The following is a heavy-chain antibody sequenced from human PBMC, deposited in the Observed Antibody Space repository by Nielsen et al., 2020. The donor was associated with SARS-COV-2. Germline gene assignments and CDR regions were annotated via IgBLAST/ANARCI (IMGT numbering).Heavy chain of an antibody. Sequence: SCAASGFTFSSYGMHWVRQAPGKGLEWVAVISYDGSNKYYADSVKGRFTISRDNAKNSLYLQMNSLRAEDTALYYCASLPGPPYYYGMDVWGQGTTVTVSS. D-gene: IGHD1-14*01. V-gene: IGHV3-30*03. CDR3: ASLPGPPYYYGMDV. J-gene: IGHJ6*02. CDR2: ISYDGSNK. CDR1: GFTFSSYG.